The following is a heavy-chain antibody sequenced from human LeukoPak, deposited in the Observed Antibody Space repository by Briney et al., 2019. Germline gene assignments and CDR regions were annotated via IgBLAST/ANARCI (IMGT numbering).Heavy chain of an antibody. CDR1: GFSFSNYG. CDR2: ISYDGSNK. J-gene: IGHJ4*02. V-gene: IGHV3-30*18. Sequence: GGSLRLSCAASGFSFSNYGLHWVRQAPGKGLEWVAIISYDGSNKYFADSVKGRFTISRDNSKNTLYLQMNSLRAEDTAVYYCAKDGAVSGYFDNWGREPWSPSPQ. D-gene: IGHD6-19*01. CDR3: AKDGAVSGYFDN.